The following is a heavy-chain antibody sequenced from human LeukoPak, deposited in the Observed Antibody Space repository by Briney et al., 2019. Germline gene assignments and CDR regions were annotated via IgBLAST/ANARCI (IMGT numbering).Heavy chain of an antibody. Sequence: ASVKVSCKASGYTFTSYGISWVRQAPGQGLEWMGWISAYNGNTNYAQKFQGRVTMTTDTSTSTAYMELRSLRSDDTAVYYCARDRYCSSTSCYPVDYWGQGTLVTVSS. D-gene: IGHD2-2*01. CDR3: ARDRYCSSTSCYPVDY. CDR1: GYTFTSYG. V-gene: IGHV1-18*01. J-gene: IGHJ4*02. CDR2: ISAYNGNT.